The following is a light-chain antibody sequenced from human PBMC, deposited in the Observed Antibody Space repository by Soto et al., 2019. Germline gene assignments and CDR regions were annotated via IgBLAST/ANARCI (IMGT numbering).Light chain of an antibody. V-gene: IGKV3-20*01. CDR1: QSVGTN. CDR3: QRYGSSIT. CDR2: GAA. J-gene: IGKJ5*01. Sequence: EIVLTQSPGTLSLSPGERATLSCRASQSVGTNLAWYQQKPGQAPRLLISGAATRATGIPARFSGRGSGTDFTLTISRLEPEDFAVYYCQRYGSSITFGQGTRLEIK.